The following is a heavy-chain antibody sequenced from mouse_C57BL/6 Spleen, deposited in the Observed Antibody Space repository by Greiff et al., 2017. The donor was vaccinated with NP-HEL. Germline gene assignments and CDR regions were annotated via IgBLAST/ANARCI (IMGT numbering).Heavy chain of an antibody. CDR3: AGYDYDPFAY. J-gene: IGHJ3*01. CDR2: INPSTGGT. CDR1: GYSFTGYY. V-gene: IGHV1-42*01. Sequence: VQLQQSGPELVKPGASVKISCKASGYSFTGYYMNWVKQSPEKSLEWIGEINPSTGGTTYNQKFKAKATLTVDKSSSTAYMQLKSLTSEDSAVYYCAGYDYDPFAYWGQGTLVTVSA. D-gene: IGHD2-4*01.